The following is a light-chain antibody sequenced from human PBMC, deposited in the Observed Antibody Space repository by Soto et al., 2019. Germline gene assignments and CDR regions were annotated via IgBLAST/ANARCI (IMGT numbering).Light chain of an antibody. CDR1: QTITNDY. J-gene: IGKJ5*01. CDR2: GAS. V-gene: IGKV3-20*01. Sequence: IVLTQSPCTLSLSPGEGASLSCRAXQTITNDYLAWYQQRPGQAPRLLIYGASSRATGIPDRFSGSGSGTDFTLTISRLEPEDFAVYYCQLYGRSRRATFGQRTRLEIK. CDR3: QLYGRSRRAT.